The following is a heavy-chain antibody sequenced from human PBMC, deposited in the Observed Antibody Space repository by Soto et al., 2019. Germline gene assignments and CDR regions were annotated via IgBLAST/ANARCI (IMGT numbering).Heavy chain of an antibody. V-gene: IGHV1-69*13. D-gene: IGHD3-22*01. CDR1: GYTFTGYY. CDR3: ARGPPYYYDSSGYYFDY. Sequence: ASVKVSCKASGYTFTGYYMHWVRQAPGQGLEWMGWIIPIIGTANYAQKFQGRVTITADASTSTAYTELSSLRSEDTAVYYCARGPPYYYDSSGYYFDYWGQGTLVTVSS. CDR2: IIPIIGTA. J-gene: IGHJ4*02.